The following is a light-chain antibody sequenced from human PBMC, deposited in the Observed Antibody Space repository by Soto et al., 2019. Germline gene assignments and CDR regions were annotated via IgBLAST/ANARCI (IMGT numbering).Light chain of an antibody. CDR1: SSDVGGYDY. CDR2: EVT. Sequence: QSALTQPASVSGSPGQSITISCTGTSSDVGGYDYVSWYQQHPGKAPKFMIYEVTNRPSGVSHRFSGSKSGNTASLTISGLQAEDEADYYCSSFVHKNNLLFGGGTKLTVL. V-gene: IGLV2-14*01. J-gene: IGLJ2*01. CDR3: SSFVHKNNLL.